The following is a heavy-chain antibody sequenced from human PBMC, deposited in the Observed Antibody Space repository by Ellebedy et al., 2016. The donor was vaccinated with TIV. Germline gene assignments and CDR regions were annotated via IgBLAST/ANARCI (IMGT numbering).Heavy chain of an antibody. V-gene: IGHV1-18*04. D-gene: IGHD3-22*01. J-gene: IGHJ4*02. Sequence: AASVKVSCKASGYTFTSYGISWVRQAPGQGLEWMGWISAYNGNTNYAQKLQGRVTMTTDTSTSTAYMELRSLRSDDTAVYYCARDGLDYYDSSGYYPSSLAEWGQGTLVTVSS. CDR3: ARDGLDYYDSSGYYPSSLAE. CDR1: GYTFTSYG. CDR2: ISAYNGNT.